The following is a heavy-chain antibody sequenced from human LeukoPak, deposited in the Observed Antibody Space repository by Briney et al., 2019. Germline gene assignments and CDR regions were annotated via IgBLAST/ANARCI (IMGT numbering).Heavy chain of an antibody. V-gene: IGHV3-74*01. Sequence: GGSLRLSCAASGFTFSETWMHWVRQVPGKGLVWVSRIRNDGSDARYAESVKGRFTISRDNAKNSLYLQMNSLRAEDTAVYYCAREMDYYDSRPIDYWGQGTLVTVSS. CDR3: AREMDYYDSRPIDY. D-gene: IGHD3-22*01. CDR1: GFTFSETW. J-gene: IGHJ4*02. CDR2: IRNDGSDA.